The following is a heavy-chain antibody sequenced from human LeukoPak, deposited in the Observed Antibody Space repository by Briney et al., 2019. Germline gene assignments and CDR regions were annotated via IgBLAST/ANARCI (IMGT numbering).Heavy chain of an antibody. CDR3: AKRDAVADFFDY. V-gene: IGHV3-23*01. Sequence: GGSLRLSCAASGFTFSSCAMSWVRQAPGKGPEWVSAISGSGGSTYYADSVKGRFTISRDNSKNTLYLQMNSLRAEDTAVYYCAKRDAVADFFDYWGQGTLVTVSS. CDR1: GFTFSSCA. J-gene: IGHJ4*02. CDR2: ISGSGGST. D-gene: IGHD6-19*01.